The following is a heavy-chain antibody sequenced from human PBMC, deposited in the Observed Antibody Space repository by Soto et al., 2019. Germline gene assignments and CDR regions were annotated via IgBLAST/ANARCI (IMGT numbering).Heavy chain of an antibody. J-gene: IGHJ4*02. CDR2: ISSFSNYM. CDR1: GFTFSSYS. Sequence: PGGSLRLSCAASGFTFSSYSMNWVRQAPGKGLEWVSSISSFSNYMYYADSVKGRFTISRDNSKNTLYLQMNSLRAEDTAVYYCAKKSSGNSYFYFDYWGQGALVTVSS. CDR3: AKKSSGNSYFYFDY. V-gene: IGHV3-21*04. D-gene: IGHD1-26*01.